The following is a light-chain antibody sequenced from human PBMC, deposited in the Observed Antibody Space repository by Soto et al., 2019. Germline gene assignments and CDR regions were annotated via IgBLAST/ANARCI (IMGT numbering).Light chain of an antibody. Sequence: QSVLTQPASVSGSPGQSITISCTGTSSDVGSYNVVSWFQQHPDKAPKLMIYEVSKRPSGVSYRFSGSKSGNTASLTISGLQPEDEADYYCSSYAYGSTLGVFGGGTKLTVL. V-gene: IGLV2-23*02. CDR1: SSDVGSYNV. J-gene: IGLJ3*02. CDR2: EVS. CDR3: SSYAYGSTLGV.